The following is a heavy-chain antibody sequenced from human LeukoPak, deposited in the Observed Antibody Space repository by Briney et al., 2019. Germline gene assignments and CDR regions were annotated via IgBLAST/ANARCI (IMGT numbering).Heavy chain of an antibody. D-gene: IGHD1-26*01. CDR3: AIGGSYERAYYYYYMDV. CDR1: GYTFTRSG. V-gene: IGHV1-18*01. J-gene: IGHJ6*03. Sequence: ASVKVSCAASGYTFTRSGISWVRQAPGQGLEWMGWVSAYSGNTNYAQKFQGRVTMTADESTSTAYMELSSLRSEDTAVYYCAIGGSYERAYYYYYMDVWGKGTTVTISS. CDR2: VSAYSGNT.